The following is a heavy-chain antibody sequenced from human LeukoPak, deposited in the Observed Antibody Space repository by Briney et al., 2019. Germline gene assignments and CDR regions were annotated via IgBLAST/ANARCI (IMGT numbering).Heavy chain of an antibody. CDR1: GFTFSNFG. J-gene: IGHJ4*02. V-gene: IGHV3-33*01. Sequence: PGGSLRLSCAASGFTFSNFGMHWVRQAPGKGLEWVAVIWYDGSNKYYADSVKGRFTISRDNSKNTLYLQMSSLRAEDMAVYYCARDNGSYHSCPDYWGQGTLVTVSS. D-gene: IGHD1-26*01. CDR2: IWYDGSNK. CDR3: ARDNGSYHSCPDY.